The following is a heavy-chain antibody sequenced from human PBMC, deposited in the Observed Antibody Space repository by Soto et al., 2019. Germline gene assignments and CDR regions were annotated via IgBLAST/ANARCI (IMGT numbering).Heavy chain of an antibody. CDR1: GGASSRYY. V-gene: IGHV4-4*07. Sequence: PSETLSLTGTVAGGASSRYYWSWVRQPAGKGLGGIGRICTSGSTNYNTSLQSRVTMSVDTSKNQFSLKLSSVTAADTAVYYCARDDKRLVYCSSTSCSYYYGMDVWGQGTTVT. J-gene: IGHJ6*02. CDR2: ICTSGST. D-gene: IGHD2-2*01. CDR3: ARDDKRLVYCSSTSCSYYYGMDV.